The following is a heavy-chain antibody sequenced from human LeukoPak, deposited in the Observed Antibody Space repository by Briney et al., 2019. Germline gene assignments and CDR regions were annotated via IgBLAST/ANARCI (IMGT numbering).Heavy chain of an antibody. Sequence: GGSLRLSCAASGFTFSDYWMHWVRQAPGKGLVWVSRIKSDGSSTSYADSVKGRFTITRDSAKNTLYLQMNSLRAEDTAVYYCARYSGYANFDYWGQGTLVTVSS. J-gene: IGHJ4*02. CDR3: ARYSGYANFDY. D-gene: IGHD5-12*01. CDR2: IKSDGSST. V-gene: IGHV3-74*01. CDR1: GFTFSDYW.